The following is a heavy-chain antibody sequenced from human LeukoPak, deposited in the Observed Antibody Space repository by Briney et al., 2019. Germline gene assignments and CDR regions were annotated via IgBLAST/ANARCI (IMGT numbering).Heavy chain of an antibody. CDR1: GYSFTTFP. CDR2: IHTGNGDT. V-gene: IGHV1-3*04. J-gene: IGHJ4*02. Sequence: ASVKVSCTASGYSFTTFPIHWVRQAPGQAPEWVGWIHTGNGDTKYSEAFQDRVTTARDTPATTAFMELSSLRSEDTAVYYCARDAAGLLDHWGQGTLVTVSS. CDR3: ARDAAGLLDH. D-gene: IGHD6-25*01.